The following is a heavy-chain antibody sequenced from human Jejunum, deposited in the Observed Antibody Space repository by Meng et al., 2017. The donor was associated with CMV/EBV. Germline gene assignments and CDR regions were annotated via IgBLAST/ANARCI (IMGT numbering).Heavy chain of an antibody. J-gene: IGHJ4*02. V-gene: IGHV3-48*03. CDR2: ITSSGSTI. CDR1: GFPFSSYE. CDR3: ARDTPAAGIDY. Sequence: AASGFPFSSYEMNWVRQAPGKGLEWISYITSSGSTICYADSVKGRFTISRDNAKNSLYLQMNSLRAEDTAVYYCARDTPAAGIDYWGQGTLVTVSS. D-gene: IGHD6-13*01.